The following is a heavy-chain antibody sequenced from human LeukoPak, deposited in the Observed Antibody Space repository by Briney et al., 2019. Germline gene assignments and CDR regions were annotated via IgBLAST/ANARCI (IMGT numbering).Heavy chain of an antibody. D-gene: IGHD3-22*01. CDR3: ARLSSGGLHYFDY. CDR2: IYHSGST. Sequence: PSETLSLTCAVSGGSISSGGYSWSWIRQPPGKGLEWIGYIYHSGSTYYNPSLKSRVTISVDRSKNQFSLKLSSVTAADTAVYYCARLSSGGLHYFDYWGQGTLITVSS. CDR1: GGSISSGGYS. J-gene: IGHJ4*02. V-gene: IGHV4-30-2*01.